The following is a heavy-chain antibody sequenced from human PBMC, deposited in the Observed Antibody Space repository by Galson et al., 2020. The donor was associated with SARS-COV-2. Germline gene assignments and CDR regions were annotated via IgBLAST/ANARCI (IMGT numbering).Heavy chain of an antibody. J-gene: IGHJ2*01. D-gene: IGHD3-16*02. V-gene: IGHV4-59*01. CDR2: IYYSGST. CDR3: ARAFDIWGSYRHFDL. Sequence: SETLSLTCTVSGGSISSYYWSWIRQPPGKGLEWIGYIYYSGSTNYNPSLKSRVTISVDTSKNQFSLKLSSVTAADTAVYYCARAFDIWGSYRHFDLWGRGTLVTVSS. CDR1: GGSISSYY.